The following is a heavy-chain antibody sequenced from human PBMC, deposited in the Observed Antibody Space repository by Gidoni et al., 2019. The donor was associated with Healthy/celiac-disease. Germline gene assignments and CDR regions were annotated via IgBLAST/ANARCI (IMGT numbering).Heavy chain of an antibody. CDR1: GGTFSSYA. Sequence: QVQLVQSGAEVKKPGSSVKVSCKASGGTFSSYAISWVRQAPGQGLEWMGGIIPIFGTANYAQKFQGRVTITADESTSTAYMELSSLRSEDTAVYYCARDLGLCSSTSCYLYYGMDVWGQGTTVTVSS. D-gene: IGHD2-2*01. J-gene: IGHJ6*02. V-gene: IGHV1-69*01. CDR2: IIPIFGTA. CDR3: ARDLGLCSSTSCYLYYGMDV.